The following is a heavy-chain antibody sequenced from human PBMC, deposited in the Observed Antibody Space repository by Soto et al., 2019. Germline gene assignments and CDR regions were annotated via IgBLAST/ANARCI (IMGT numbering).Heavy chain of an antibody. V-gene: IGHV4-59*08. CDR1: GGSIGTYY. CDR3: ARHPGYYDILTGYTTYYFDY. Sequence: PSETLSLTCTVSGGSIGTYYWSWIRQPPGKGLEWIGYIYYRGNTDYNPSLKGRVTISLDTPKNQFSLKLSSATAADTAVYYCARHPGYYDILTGYTTYYFDYWGQGILVTVS. J-gene: IGHJ4*02. CDR2: IYYRGNT. D-gene: IGHD3-9*01.